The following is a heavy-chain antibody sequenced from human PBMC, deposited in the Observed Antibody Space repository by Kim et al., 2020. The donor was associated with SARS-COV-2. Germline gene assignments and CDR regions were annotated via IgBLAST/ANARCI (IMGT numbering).Heavy chain of an antibody. V-gene: IGHV3-30*04. D-gene: IGHD2-21*01. Sequence: GGSLRLSCAASGFSFDIYAMHWVRQVPGKGLQWVAVIFKDGRTRYEPDSVRGRFTISRDNSKNTLYLQMNSLRIEDTAVFYCVRGLGEFQFDDWGQGTLVTVSS. CDR2: IFKDGRTR. CDR1: GFSFDIYA. CDR3: VRGLGEFQFDD. J-gene: IGHJ4*02.